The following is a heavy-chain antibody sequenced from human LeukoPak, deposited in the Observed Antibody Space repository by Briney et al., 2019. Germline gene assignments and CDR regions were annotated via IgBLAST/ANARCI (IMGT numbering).Heavy chain of an antibody. CDR2: ISWYSDNI. D-gene: IGHD6-13*01. CDR3: ARGDSSSFILAFDI. CDR1: GFTFDDYA. V-gene: IGHV3-9*03. J-gene: IGHJ3*02. Sequence: GGSLRLSCAASGFTFDDYAMHWVRQAPGKGLEWVSGISWYSDNIGYADSVKGRFTISRDNAKNSLYLQMNSLRVEDMALYYCARGDSSSFILAFDIWGQGTMVTVSS.